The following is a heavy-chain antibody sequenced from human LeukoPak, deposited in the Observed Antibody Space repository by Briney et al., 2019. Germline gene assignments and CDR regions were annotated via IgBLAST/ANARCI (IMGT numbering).Heavy chain of an antibody. D-gene: IGHD2-2*01. CDR3: ARRSHQLQSDY. J-gene: IGHJ4*02. CDR1: GYSFTTYY. V-gene: IGHV1-46*01. Sequence: ASVKVSCKASGYSFTTYYMHWVRQAPGQGLEWMGIINPSDGSTTYPQKFQGRVTMTRDMSTSTVYVELSSLRSEDTAVYYCARRSHQLQSDYWGQGTLVTVSS. CDR2: INPSDGST.